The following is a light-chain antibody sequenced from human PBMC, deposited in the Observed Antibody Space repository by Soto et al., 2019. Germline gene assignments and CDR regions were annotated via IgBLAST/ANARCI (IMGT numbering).Light chain of an antibody. J-gene: IGLJ1*01. Sequence: QSALTQPASVSGSPGQSITISCTGTSSDVGGYNYVSWYQQHTGKAPKLMIYDVSNRPSVLSNRFSVSKSSNTVSLTISGLQAEDEDDYYGSSYTSSNSHHYVFGTGIKVTVL. CDR2: DVS. CDR1: SSDVGGYNY. CDR3: SSYTSSNSHHYV. V-gene: IGLV2-14*01.